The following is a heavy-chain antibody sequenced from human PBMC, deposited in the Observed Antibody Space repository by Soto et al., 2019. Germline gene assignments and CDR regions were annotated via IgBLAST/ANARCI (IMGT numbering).Heavy chain of an antibody. J-gene: IGHJ6*03. CDR3: ARDSYCSGGSCYRNYYYCMDV. CDR1: GFTFSSYA. CDR2: IYSGDST. D-gene: IGHD2-15*01. V-gene: IGHV3-66*01. Sequence: GGSLRLSCAASGFTFSSYAMSWVRQAPGKGLEWVSVIYSGDSTYYADSVKGRFTISRDTSKNTLYLQMNSLRAEDTAVYYCARDSYCSGGSCYRNYYYCMDVWGKGATVTVSS.